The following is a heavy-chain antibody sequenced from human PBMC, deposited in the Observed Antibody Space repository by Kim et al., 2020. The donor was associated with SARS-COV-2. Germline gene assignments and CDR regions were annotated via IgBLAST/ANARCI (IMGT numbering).Heavy chain of an antibody. J-gene: IGHJ4*02. Sequence: SVKGRFTISRDNAKNSLYLQMNSLRDEDTAVYYCARECDPVGDGYNYADDWGQGTLVTVSS. CDR3: ARECDPVGDGYNYADD. V-gene: IGHV3-48*02. D-gene: IGHD5-12*01.